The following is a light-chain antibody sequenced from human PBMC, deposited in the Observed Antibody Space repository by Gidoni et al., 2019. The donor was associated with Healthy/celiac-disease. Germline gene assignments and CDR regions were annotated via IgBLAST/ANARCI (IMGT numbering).Light chain of an antibody. V-gene: IGKV1-39*01. CDR2: AAS. CDR1: QSISSY. Sequence: DIQMTQSPSSLSASVGDRVTITCRASQSISSYLNWYQQKPGKAPKLLTYAASSLQSGVPSRFSGSGSGTDFTLTISSLQPEDFVTYYCQQSYRTPRTFXQXTKVEIK. J-gene: IGKJ1*01. CDR3: QQSYRTPRT.